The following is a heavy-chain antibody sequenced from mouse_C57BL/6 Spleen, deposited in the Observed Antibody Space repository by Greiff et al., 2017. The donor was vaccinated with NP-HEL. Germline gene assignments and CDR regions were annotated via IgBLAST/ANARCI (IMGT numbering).Heavy chain of an antibody. CDR2: IRSKSNNYAT. CDR1: GFSFNTYA. D-gene: IGHD1-1*01. Sequence: DVKLQESGGGLVQPKGSLKLSCAASGFSFNTYAMNWVRQAPGKGLEWVARIRSKSNNYATYYADSVKDRFTISRDDSESMLYLQMNNLKTEDTAMYYCVTAYGSRAMDYWGQGTSVTVSS. V-gene: IGHV10-1*01. J-gene: IGHJ4*01. CDR3: VTAYGSRAMDY.